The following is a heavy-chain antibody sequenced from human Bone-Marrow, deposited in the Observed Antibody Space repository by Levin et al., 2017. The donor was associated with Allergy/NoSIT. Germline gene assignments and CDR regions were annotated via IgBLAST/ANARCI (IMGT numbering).Heavy chain of an antibody. D-gene: IGHD3-10*01. J-gene: IGHJ5*02. CDR3: ARVIASGIDT. Sequence: LRLSCGVSGGSISSGGYSWSWIRQPPGKGLEWIAYIYQSGTTYYNPSLKSRVTMSVDMSKNQFSLKLSSVTAADTAVYYCARVIASGIDTWGQGTLVTVSS. CDR1: GGSISSGGYS. V-gene: IGHV4-30-2*01. CDR2: IYQSGTT.